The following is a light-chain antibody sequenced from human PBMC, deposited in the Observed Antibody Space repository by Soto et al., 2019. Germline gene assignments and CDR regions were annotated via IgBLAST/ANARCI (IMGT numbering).Light chain of an antibody. CDR2: EDN. V-gene: IGLV6-57*03. Sequence: NFMLTQPHSVSESPGKTVTISCTRSSGSIASNYVQWYQQRPGSAPTTVTYEDNQRPSGVPDRFSGSIDSSSNSASLTISGLKTEDEADYYCQSYDSSNRVFGGGTKVTVL. CDR1: SGSIASNY. CDR3: QSYDSSNRV. J-gene: IGLJ3*02.